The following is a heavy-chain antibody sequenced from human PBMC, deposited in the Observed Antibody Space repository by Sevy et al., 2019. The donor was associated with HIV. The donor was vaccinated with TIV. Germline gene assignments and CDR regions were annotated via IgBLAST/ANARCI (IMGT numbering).Heavy chain of an antibody. CDR1: GGSITSNNYY. D-gene: IGHD4-17*01. CDR2: IYHSGNT. CDR3: ASQPGFRSTYYGFSLSRTFDS. J-gene: IGHJ4*02. V-gene: IGHV4-39*01. Sequence: SETLSLTCSVSGGSITSNNYYWGWIRQPPGKGLEWIGSIYHSGNTYYNPSLKSRVTVSVDTSRSHFSLKMTSVAASDTVVYFCASQPGFRSTYYGFSLSRTFDSWGPGTLVTVSS.